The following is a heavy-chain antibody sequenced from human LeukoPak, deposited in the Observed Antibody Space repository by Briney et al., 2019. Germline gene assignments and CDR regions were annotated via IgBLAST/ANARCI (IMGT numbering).Heavy chain of an antibody. V-gene: IGHV3-21*01. CDR3: AREGAFDI. CDR1: GFTFSSYS. Sequence: GGSLRLSCAASGFTFSSYSMNWVRQAPGKGLEWVSSISSSSYTYYAGSVKGRFTISRDNAKNSLYLQMNSLRVEDTAVYYCAREGAFDIWGQGTMVTVSS. J-gene: IGHJ3*02. CDR2: ISSSSYT.